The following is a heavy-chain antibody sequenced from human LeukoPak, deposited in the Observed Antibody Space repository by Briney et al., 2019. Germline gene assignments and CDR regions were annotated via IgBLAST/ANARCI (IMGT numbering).Heavy chain of an antibody. Sequence: GGSLRLSCAASGFTFSSYWMSWVRQAPGKGLEWVANIKQGGSEKYYVDSVKGRFTISRDNAKNSLYLQMNSLRAEDTAVYYCARAMHDILTGYLNDAFDIWGQGTMVTVSS. CDR3: ARAMHDILTGYLNDAFDI. CDR1: GFTFSSYW. V-gene: IGHV3-7*03. D-gene: IGHD3-9*01. CDR2: IKQGGSEK. J-gene: IGHJ3*02.